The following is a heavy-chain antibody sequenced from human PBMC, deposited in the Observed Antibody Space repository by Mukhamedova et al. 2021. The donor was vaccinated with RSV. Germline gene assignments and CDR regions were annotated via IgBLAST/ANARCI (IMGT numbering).Heavy chain of an antibody. V-gene: IGHV3-11*01. J-gene: IGHJ3*02. CDR1: DYY. D-gene: IGHD2-15*01. Sequence: DYYMSWIRQAPGKGLEGVAYISSSGGIINYADSATGRFTISRDNAKNSLYLQMKSLRAEDTAVYFCAREVVVVSATNDAFDNWGQG. CDR3: AREVVVVSATNDAFDN. CDR2: ISSSGGII.